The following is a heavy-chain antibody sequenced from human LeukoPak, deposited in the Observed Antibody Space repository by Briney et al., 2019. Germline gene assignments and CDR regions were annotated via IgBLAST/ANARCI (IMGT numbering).Heavy chain of an antibody. D-gene: IGHD1-26*01. Sequence: ASVKVSCKASGYTFTSYGISCVRQAPGQGLEWMGWISAYNGNTNYAQKLQGRVTMTTDTSTSTAYMELRSLRSDDTAVYYCARDSRVFSGSFGPLGSPDGYYFDYWGQGTLVTVSS. V-gene: IGHV1-18*01. CDR3: ARDSRVFSGSFGPLGSPDGYYFDY. CDR1: GYTFTSYG. CDR2: ISAYNGNT. J-gene: IGHJ4*02.